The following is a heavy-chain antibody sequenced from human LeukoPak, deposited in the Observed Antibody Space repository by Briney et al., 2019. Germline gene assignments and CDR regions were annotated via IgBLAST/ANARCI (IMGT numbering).Heavy chain of an antibody. V-gene: IGHV6-1*01. CDR3: ASEKVTTGNPIHWYFDL. CDR1: GDSVSSNSAA. Sequence: SQTLSLTCPISGDSVSSNSAAWNWIRQSPSRGLEWLGRTYYRSKWYDDYAESVKSRITINPDTSKNQFSLQLNSVTPEDTAVYYCASEKVTTGNPIHWYFDLWGRGTLVTVSS. CDR2: TYYRSKWYD. J-gene: IGHJ2*01. D-gene: IGHD4-17*01.